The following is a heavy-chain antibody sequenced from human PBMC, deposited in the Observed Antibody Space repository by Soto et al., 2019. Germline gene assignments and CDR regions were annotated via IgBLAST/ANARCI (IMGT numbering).Heavy chain of an antibody. D-gene: IGHD3-22*01. Sequence: PSETLSLTCTVSGGSISSVGYYWSWIRQHPGKGLEWIGYIYYSGSTYYNPSLKSRVTISVDTSKNQFSLKLSSVTAADTAVYYCARGQGYYDSSGYYYAVMPFDXWGQGTLVTVSX. CDR3: ARGQGYYDSSGYYYAVMPFDX. CDR1: GGSISSVGYY. CDR2: IYYSGST. V-gene: IGHV4-31*03. J-gene: IGHJ4*02.